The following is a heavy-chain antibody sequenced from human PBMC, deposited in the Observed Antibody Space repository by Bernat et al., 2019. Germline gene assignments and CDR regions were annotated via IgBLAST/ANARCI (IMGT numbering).Heavy chain of an antibody. CDR2: ISGSGGTT. D-gene: IGHD3-22*01. J-gene: IGHJ3*02. CDR3: AKGHSSDLVDACDI. CDR1: GFTFSTNA. V-gene: IGHV3-23*04. Sequence: EVQLVESGGGLVQPGGSLRLSCAASGFTFSTNAMTWVRQAPGKGLEWVSGISGSGGTTNYAESVKGRFTISRDKTKNTLYLQMNSLRAEDTAVYSCAKGHSSDLVDACDIWGQGTMVTVAS.